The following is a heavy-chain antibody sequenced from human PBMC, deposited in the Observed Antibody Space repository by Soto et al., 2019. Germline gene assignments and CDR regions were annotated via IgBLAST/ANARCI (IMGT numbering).Heavy chain of an antibody. D-gene: IGHD2-21*02. Sequence: GGSLRLSCVASGFTLSAYSMTWVRQAPGKGLEWLSYISGDRAYIYYADSVSGRFTISRDNAEKSLYLQMDNLRDEDTALYYCARQVYTVVTPMDFWGQGTLVTVSS. V-gene: IGHV3-48*02. J-gene: IGHJ4*02. CDR1: GFTLSAYS. CDR2: ISGDRAYI. CDR3: ARQVYTVVTPMDF.